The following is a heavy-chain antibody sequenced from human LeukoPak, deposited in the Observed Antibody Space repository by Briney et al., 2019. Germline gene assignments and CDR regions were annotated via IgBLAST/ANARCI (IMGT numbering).Heavy chain of an antibody. CDR1: GGSFSGYY. D-gene: IGHD2-2*01. Sequence: SEILSLTCAVYGGSFSGYYWSWIRQPPGKGLEWIGEINHSGSTNYNPSLKSRVTISVDTSKNQFSLKLSSVTAADTAVYYCARRKRSGCSSTSCLLNWFDPWGQGTLVTVSS. CDR3: ARRKRSGCSSTSCLLNWFDP. J-gene: IGHJ5*02. CDR2: INHSGST. V-gene: IGHV4-34*01.